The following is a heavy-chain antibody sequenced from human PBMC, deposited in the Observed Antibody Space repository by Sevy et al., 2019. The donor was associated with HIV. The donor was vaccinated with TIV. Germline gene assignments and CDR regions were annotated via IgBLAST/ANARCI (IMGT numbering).Heavy chain of an antibody. V-gene: IGHV3-53*01. CDR1: GFTVSSNY. D-gene: IGHD1-1*01. J-gene: IGHJ4*02. Sequence: GESLKISCAASGFTVSSNYMSWVRQAPGKGLEWVSVIYSGGSTYYTDSVKGRFTISRDNSKNTLYLQMNSLRAEDTAVYYCARGGEREYWGQGTLVTVSS. CDR3: ARGGEREY. CDR2: IYSGGST.